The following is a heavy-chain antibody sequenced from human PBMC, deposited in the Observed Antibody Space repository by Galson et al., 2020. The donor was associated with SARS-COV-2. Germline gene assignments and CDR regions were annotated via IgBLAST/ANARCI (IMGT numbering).Heavy chain of an antibody. Sequence: ASETLSLTCTVSGGSTSNGDYYWSWIRQHPGKGLEWIGFIYYSGSAYFNPSLKSRFTMSVDTSKNQFSLKLSSVTAADTAVYYCAREDHSGSYPFDYWGQGTLVTVSS. J-gene: IGHJ4*02. V-gene: IGHV4-31*03. D-gene: IGHD1-26*01. CDR3: AREDHSGSYPFDY. CDR2: IYYSGSA. CDR1: GGSTSNGDYY.